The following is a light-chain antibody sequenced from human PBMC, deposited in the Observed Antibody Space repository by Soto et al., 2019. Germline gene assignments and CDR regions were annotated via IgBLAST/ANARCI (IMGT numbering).Light chain of an antibody. CDR1: QSVSNN. CDR2: GAS. J-gene: IGKJ1*01. Sequence: EIVMTQSPATPSVSPGERATLSCRASQSVSNNLAWYQQKHGQAPRLLFYGASTRASGIPARFSGSGSGTEFTLTISSLQSEDFAVYFCQQYNNWPRWAFGQGTKVEIK. V-gene: IGKV3-15*01. CDR3: QQYNNWPRWA.